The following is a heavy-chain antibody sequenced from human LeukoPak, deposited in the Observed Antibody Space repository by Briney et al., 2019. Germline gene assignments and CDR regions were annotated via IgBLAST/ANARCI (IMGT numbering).Heavy chain of an antibody. J-gene: IGHJ4*02. D-gene: IGHD3-10*01. CDR1: GGTFSSYA. V-gene: IGHV1-69*06. CDR2: IIPIFGTA. CDR3: AKDPYYYGSGSYPFDY. Sequence: SVKVSCKASGGTFSSYAISWVRQAPGQGLEWMGGIIPIFGTANYAQKFQGRVTITADKSTSTAYMELSSLRSEDTAVYYCAKDPYYYGSGSYPFDYWGQGTLVTVSS.